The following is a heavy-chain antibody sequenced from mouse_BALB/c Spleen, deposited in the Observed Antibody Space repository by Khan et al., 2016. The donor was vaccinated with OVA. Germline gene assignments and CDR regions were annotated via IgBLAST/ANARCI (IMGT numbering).Heavy chain of an antibody. CDR2: IHYSGST. CDR1: GYSITSGYS. CDR3: ATEGGDYYGRAWFAY. Sequence: EVKLEVSGPDLVKPSQSLSLTCTVTGYSITSGYSWHWIRQFPGNKLEWMGYIHYSGSTNYNPSLKSRISITRDTSKNQFFLQLNSVTTEDTATYYSATEGGDYYGRAWFAYWGQGTLVTVSA. D-gene: IGHD1-1*01. J-gene: IGHJ3*01. V-gene: IGHV3-1*02.